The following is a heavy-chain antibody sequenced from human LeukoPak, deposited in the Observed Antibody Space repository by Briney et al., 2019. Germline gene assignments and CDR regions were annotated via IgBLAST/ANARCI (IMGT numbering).Heavy chain of an antibody. D-gene: IGHD2-2*01. CDR1: GGTFSSYA. V-gene: IGHV1-69*05. Sequence: ASVKVSCKASGGTFSSYAISWVRQAPGQGLEWMGGIIPIFGTANYAQKFQGRVTITTDESTSTAYMELSSLRSEDTAVYYCAGAGSTSHEGTGDYYYYYMDVWGKGTTVTVSS. CDR3: AGAGSTSHEGTGDYYYYYMDV. CDR2: IIPIFGTA. J-gene: IGHJ6*03.